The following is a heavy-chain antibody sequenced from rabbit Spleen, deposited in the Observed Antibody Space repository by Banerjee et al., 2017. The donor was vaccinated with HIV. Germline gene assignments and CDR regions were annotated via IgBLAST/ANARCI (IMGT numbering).Heavy chain of an antibody. J-gene: IGHJ6*01. Sequence: QQQLEESGGGLVKPGGTLTLTCKASGIDFSSSYYMCWVRQAPGKGLEWIGTIYAGSSGSTYYASWAKGRFTISKTSSTTVTLQMTSLTAADTATYFCARALYVGGDYRTNLWGPGTLVTVS. V-gene: IGHV1S45*01. D-gene: IGHD2-1*01. CDR1: GIDFSSSYY. CDR2: IYAGSSGST. CDR3: ARALYVGGDYRTNL.